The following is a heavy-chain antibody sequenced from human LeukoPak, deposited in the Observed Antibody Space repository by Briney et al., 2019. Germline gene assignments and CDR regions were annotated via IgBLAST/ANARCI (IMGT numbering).Heavy chain of an antibody. CDR3: ARHRSKWLQSSFDY. CDR2: TFYSGNT. J-gene: IGHJ4*02. D-gene: IGHD5-24*01. V-gene: IGHV4-39*01. Sequence: SGPTLVKPTQTLTLTCTFSGFSLSTSGVGVVRIRQPPGKGLEWIGGTFYSGNTYDNPSLKSRVTISVDTSKNQFSLKLSSVTAADTAVYYCARHRSKWLQSSFDYWGQGTLVTVSS. CDR1: GFSLSTSGVG.